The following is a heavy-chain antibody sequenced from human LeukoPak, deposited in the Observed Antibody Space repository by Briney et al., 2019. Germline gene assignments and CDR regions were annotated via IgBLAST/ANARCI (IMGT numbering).Heavy chain of an antibody. Sequence: AGGSLRLSCAASGFTFGSYGMHWVRQAPGKGLEWVAVISYDGSNKYYADSVKGRFTISRDNSKNTLYLQMNSLRAEDTAVYYCAKATGTNLYYYYGMDVWGQGTTVTVSS. J-gene: IGHJ6*02. V-gene: IGHV3-30*18. CDR1: GFTFGSYG. D-gene: IGHD1-7*01. CDR2: ISYDGSNK. CDR3: AKATGTNLYYYYGMDV.